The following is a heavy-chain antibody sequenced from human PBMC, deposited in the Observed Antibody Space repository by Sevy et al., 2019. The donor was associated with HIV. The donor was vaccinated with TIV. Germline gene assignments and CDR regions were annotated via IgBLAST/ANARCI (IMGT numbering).Heavy chain of an antibody. CDR2: INSHGTIT. J-gene: IGHJ6*02. Sequence: GGSLRLSCAASGFTFSSHWMFWVRQAPGKGLMWVSHINSHGTITNYADSVKGRFAISRDNAKNTVYLRMDSLRAEDTAVHYCARGQLLQFLEWPSYALDVWGQGTTVTVSS. CDR1: GFTFSSHW. CDR3: ARGQLLQFLEWPSYALDV. V-gene: IGHV3-74*01. D-gene: IGHD3-3*01.